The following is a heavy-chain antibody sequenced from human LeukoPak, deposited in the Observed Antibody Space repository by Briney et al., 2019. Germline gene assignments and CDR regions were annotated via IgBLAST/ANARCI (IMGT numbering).Heavy chain of an antibody. J-gene: IGHJ3*02. Sequence: PGGSLRLSCAASGLTFDDYAMHWVRQAPRKGLEGVSGISWNSGSIGYADSVKGRFTIPRDNAKNSLYLQMNSLRVEDTAFYYCAKDQDAFDICGQGTMVTVSS. CDR1: GLTFDDYA. CDR3: AKDQDAFDI. V-gene: IGHV3-9*01. CDR2: ISWNSGSI.